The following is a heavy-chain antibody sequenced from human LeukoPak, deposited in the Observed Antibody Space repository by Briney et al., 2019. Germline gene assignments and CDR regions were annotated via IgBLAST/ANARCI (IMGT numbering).Heavy chain of an antibody. CDR2: INPSGGST. Sequence: ASVKVSCKASGYTLASYFIHWVRQAPGQGLEWMGIINPSGGSTSYAQKFQGRVTMTRDTSTSTVYMELSSLRSEDTAVYYCARDQDWNYAFDIWGQGTMVTVSS. J-gene: IGHJ3*02. V-gene: IGHV1-46*01. CDR1: GYTLASYF. D-gene: IGHD1-7*01. CDR3: ARDQDWNYAFDI.